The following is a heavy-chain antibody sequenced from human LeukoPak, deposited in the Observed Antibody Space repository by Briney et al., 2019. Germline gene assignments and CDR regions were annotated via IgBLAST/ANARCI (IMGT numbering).Heavy chain of an antibody. V-gene: IGHV4-4*07. CDR2: IYTSGST. CDR1: GGSISSYY. D-gene: IGHD2-15*01. Sequence: SETLSLTWTVAGGSISSYYWSWIRQPAGKGLEWIGRIYTSGSTNYNPSLKSRVTMSVDTSKNQFSLKLSSVTAADTAVYYCASSRYCSGGSCYSAHAFDIWGQGTMVTVSS. CDR3: ASSRYCSGGSCYSAHAFDI. J-gene: IGHJ3*02.